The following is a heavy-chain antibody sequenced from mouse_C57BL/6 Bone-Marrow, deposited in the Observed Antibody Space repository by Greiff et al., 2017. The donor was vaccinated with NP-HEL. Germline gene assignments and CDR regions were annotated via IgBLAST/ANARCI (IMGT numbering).Heavy chain of an antibody. V-gene: IGHV1-59*01. CDR3: ASLGPYYYAMDY. J-gene: IGHJ4*01. CDR1: GYTFTSYW. D-gene: IGHD4-1*01. Sequence: QVQLQQPGAELVRPGTSVKLSCKASGYTFTSYWMHWVKQRPGQGLEWIGVIDPSDSYTNYNQKFKGKATLTVDTSSSTAYMQLSSLTSEDSAVYYCASLGPYYYAMDYWGQGTSVTVSS. CDR2: IDPSDSYT.